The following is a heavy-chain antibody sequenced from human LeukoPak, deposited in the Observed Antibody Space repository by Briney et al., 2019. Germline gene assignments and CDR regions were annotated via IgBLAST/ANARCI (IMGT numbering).Heavy chain of an antibody. J-gene: IGHJ4*02. D-gene: IGHD2-8*01. CDR2: IYSGGST. Sequence: GGSLRLSCAASGFTVSSNYMSWVRQAPGKGLEWVSVIYSGGSTYYADSVKGRFTTSRDNSKNTLYLQMNSLRAEDTAVYYCARDQRRSVNCTNGVCYEYFDYRGQGTLVTVSS. CDR3: ARDQRRSVNCTNGVCYEYFDY. CDR1: GFTVSSNY. V-gene: IGHV3-53*01.